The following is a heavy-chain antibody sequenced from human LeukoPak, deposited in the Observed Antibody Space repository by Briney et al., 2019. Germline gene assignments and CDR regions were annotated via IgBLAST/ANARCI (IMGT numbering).Heavy chain of an antibody. CDR1: GYTFTSYG. CDR3: APRTYYYGSGSRDYYYGMDV. Sequence: ASVKVSCKASGYTFTSYGISWVRQAPGQGLEWMGWISAYNGNTNYAQKLQGRVTMTTDTSTSTAYLELRRLRSDDTAVYYCAPRTYYYGSGSRDYYYGMDVWGQGTTVTVSS. V-gene: IGHV1-18*01. J-gene: IGHJ6*02. CDR2: ISAYNGNT. D-gene: IGHD3-10*01.